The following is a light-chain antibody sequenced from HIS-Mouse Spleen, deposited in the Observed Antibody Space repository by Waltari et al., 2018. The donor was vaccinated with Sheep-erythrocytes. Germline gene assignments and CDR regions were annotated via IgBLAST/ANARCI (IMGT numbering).Light chain of an antibody. Sequence: QSALTQPRSVPGSPGQSVTISCTGTSSDVGGYNYVSWYPQHPGKAPKLMIYDVSKRPAGVPDRFSVSKSGDTASLTISGLQAEDEADYYGCSYAGIYNHVFATGTKVTVL. J-gene: IGLJ1*01. CDR1: SSDVGGYNY. V-gene: IGLV2-11*01. CDR2: DVS. CDR3: CSYAGIYNHV.